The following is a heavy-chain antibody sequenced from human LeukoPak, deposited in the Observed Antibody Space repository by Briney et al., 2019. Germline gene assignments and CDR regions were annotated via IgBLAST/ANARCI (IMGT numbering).Heavy chain of an antibody. D-gene: IGHD7-27*01. V-gene: IGHV1-8*02. Sequence: GASVKVSCKASGYTFTSYDINWVRQATGQGLEWLGWMSPNSGNTGYAQKFQGRVTMTRDTSISTAYMELSSLRSEDTAIYYCTCNPPLTGDFDYWGQGTLVTVSS. CDR1: GYTFTSYD. J-gene: IGHJ4*02. CDR2: MSPNSGNT. CDR3: TCNPPLTGDFDY.